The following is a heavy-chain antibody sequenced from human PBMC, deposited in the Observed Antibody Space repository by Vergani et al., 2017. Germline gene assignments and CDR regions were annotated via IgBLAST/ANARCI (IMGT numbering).Heavy chain of an antibody. D-gene: IGHD3-3*01. CDR3: AKDYDFWSGPALDY. J-gene: IGHJ4*02. V-gene: IGHV3-23*01. CDR1: GFTFSSYA. Sequence: EVQLLESGGGLVQPGGSLRLSCAASGFTFSSYAMSWVRQAPGKGLEWVSAISGSTGSTYYADSVKGRFTISRDNSKNTLYLQMNILRAEDTAVYYCAKDYDFWSGPALDYWGQGTLVTVSS. CDR2: ISGSTGST.